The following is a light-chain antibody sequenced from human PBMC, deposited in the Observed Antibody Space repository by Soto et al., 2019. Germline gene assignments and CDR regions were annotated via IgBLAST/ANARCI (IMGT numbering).Light chain of an antibody. Sequence: EIVLTQSPGTLSLSPGERATLSCRASQSVTSNYLAWYQHKPGQAPRLLIYDASSRATGIPDRFSGSGSATDFTLTISRLEPEDFAVYYCQQYNNWPPITFGQGTRLEIK. CDR3: QQYNNWPPIT. CDR2: DAS. V-gene: IGKV3-20*01. CDR1: QSVTSNY. J-gene: IGKJ5*01.